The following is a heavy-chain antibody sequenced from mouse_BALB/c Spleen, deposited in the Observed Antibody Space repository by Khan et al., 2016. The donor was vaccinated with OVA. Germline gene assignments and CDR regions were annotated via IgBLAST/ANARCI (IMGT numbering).Heavy chain of an antibody. CDR1: GFPLITYG. D-gene: IGHD2-14*01. CDR2: IWSGGNT. Sequence: VQLKQSGPGLVQPSQNLSITCTVSGFPLITYGVHWVRQSPGKGLEWLGAIWSGGNTDYNEAFISRPSITQDNSNTQVFLKMNSLQSDDTAIYYCARNSYRYDCTYWGRGALVTVSS. J-gene: IGHJ3*01. CDR3: ARNSYRYDCTY. V-gene: IGHV2-4-1*01.